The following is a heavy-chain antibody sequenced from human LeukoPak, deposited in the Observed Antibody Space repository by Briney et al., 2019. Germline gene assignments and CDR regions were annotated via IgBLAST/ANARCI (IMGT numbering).Heavy chain of an antibody. V-gene: IGHV3-11*01. CDR1: GFTSSDYY. Sequence: GGSLRLSCAASGFTSSDYYMSWIRQAPGKGLEWVSYISSSGSTIYYADSVKGRFTTSRDNSKNTLYLQMNSLRAEDTAVYYCAKDYDISTGYYHYWGQGTLVTVSS. CDR3: AKDYDISTGYYHY. J-gene: IGHJ4*02. CDR2: ISSSGSTI. D-gene: IGHD3-9*01.